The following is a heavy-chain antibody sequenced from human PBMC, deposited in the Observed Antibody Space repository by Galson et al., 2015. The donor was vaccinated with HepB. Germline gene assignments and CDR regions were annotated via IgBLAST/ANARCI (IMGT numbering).Heavy chain of an antibody. Sequence: SLRLSCAASGFTFSGYGMHWVRQAPGKGLESVAVIWSDGSNRYYADSVKGRFTISRDNSKSTLYLQMNSLRAEDTAVYYCAKDRSYGLDYWGQGTLVTVSS. CDR3: AKDRSYGLDY. V-gene: IGHV3-33*06. CDR1: GFTFSGYG. CDR2: IWSDGSNR. J-gene: IGHJ4*02. D-gene: IGHD1-26*01.